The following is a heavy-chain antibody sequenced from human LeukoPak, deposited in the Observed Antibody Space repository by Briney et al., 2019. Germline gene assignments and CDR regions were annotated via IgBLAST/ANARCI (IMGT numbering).Heavy chain of an antibody. D-gene: IGHD3-3*01. CDR1: GFTFSSYS. Sequence: GGSLRISCAASGFTFSSYSMSLGRQAPGKGLELVSAISSSGGSTYYADSVKGRFTTSRDNSKNTLYLQMNSLRAEDTAVYYCAKDPRGRITIFGVVPNWFDPWGQGTLVTVSS. J-gene: IGHJ5*02. CDR3: AKDPRGRITIFGVVPNWFDP. V-gene: IGHV3-23*01. CDR2: ISSSGGST.